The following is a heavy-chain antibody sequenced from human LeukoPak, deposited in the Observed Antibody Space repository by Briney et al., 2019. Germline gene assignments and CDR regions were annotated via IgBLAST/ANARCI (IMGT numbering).Heavy chain of an antibody. CDR2: IKSKTYGGTT. CDR3: TRPTVGAAGLDY. D-gene: IGHD1-26*01. CDR1: VFTFSNAW. Sequence: NPGGSLRLSCAASVFTFSNAWMSWVRQAPGKGLEGVARIKSKTYGGTTAYSAPAKDRFTISSDDSKNTLYLQMNSLKTEDTAVYYCTRPTVGAAGLDYWGQGTLVTVSS. J-gene: IGHJ4*02. V-gene: IGHV3-15*01.